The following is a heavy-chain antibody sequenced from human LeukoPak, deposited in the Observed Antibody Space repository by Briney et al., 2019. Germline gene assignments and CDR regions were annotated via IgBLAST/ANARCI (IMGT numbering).Heavy chain of an antibody. Sequence: SETLSLTCSVSGGSIASGAYFWSWIRQPPGKGLEWIGYIYYSGSTYYNPSLKSRVTISLDTSKNQFSLKLSSVTAADTAVYYCARDLSVAGTIDYWGQGTLVTVSS. CDR1: GGSIASGAYF. V-gene: IGHV4-30-4*01. CDR3: ARDLSVAGTIDY. CDR2: IYYSGST. D-gene: IGHD6-19*01. J-gene: IGHJ4*02.